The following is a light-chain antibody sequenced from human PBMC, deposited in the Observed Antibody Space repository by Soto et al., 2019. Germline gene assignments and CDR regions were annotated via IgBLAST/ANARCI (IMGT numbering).Light chain of an antibody. CDR3: QQYTSYSRT. CDR1: QSISSW. Sequence: DLQMTQSPSTLSASVGDRVTITCRASQSISSWLAWYQQKPGKAPKLLIYKASSLESGVPSRFSGIGSGTEFTLTISSLQPDDFATYYCQQYTSYSRTFGQGTKVEIK. V-gene: IGKV1-5*03. CDR2: KAS. J-gene: IGKJ1*01.